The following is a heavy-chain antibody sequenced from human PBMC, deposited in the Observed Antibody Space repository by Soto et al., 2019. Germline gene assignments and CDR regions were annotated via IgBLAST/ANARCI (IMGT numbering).Heavy chain of an antibody. CDR2: IYHSGST. CDR3: ARRYYDILTGYPGYFDL. V-gene: IGHV4-59*08. D-gene: IGHD3-9*01. J-gene: IGHJ2*01. CDR1: GGSISSNY. Sequence: QVQLRESGPGPVKPSETLSLTCTVSGGSISSNYWSWIRQPPGKGLEWIGYIYHSGSTNYNPSLKSRVTISVDTSKNQFSLRLSSVTAADTAVYYCARRYYDILTGYPGYFDLWGRGTLVTVSS.